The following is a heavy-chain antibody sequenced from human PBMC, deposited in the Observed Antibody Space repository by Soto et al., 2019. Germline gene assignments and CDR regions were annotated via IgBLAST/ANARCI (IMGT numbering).Heavy chain of an antibody. J-gene: IGHJ4*02. CDR1: GGSVSNSY. CDR3: ARGRSHEWELLVQYFDY. V-gene: IGHV4-59*02. CDR2: VYYSGST. D-gene: IGHD1-26*01. Sequence: SETLSLTCTVSGGSVSNSYWGWIRQPPGKGLEWVAYVYYSGSTNYNPSLGSRVTISVDKSKNQFSLKMTSVTGADTAVYYCARGRSHEWELLVQYFDYWGQGTQVTVS.